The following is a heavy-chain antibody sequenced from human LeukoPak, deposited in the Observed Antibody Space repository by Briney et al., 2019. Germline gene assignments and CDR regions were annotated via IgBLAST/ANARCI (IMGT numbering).Heavy chain of an antibody. CDR3: ARDFWSGSNWFDP. CDR1: GGSISSSSYY. CDR2: IYYSGST. D-gene: IGHD3-3*01. V-gene: IGHV4-39*07. J-gene: IGHJ5*02. Sequence: PSETLSLTCTVSGGSISSSSYYWGWIRQPPGKGLEWIGSIYYSGSTYYNPSLKSRVTISVDTSKNHFSLKLSSVTAADTAVYYCARDFWSGSNWFDPWGQGTLVTVSS.